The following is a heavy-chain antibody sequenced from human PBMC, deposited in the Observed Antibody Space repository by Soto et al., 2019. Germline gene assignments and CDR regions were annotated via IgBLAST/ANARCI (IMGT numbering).Heavy chain of an antibody. CDR1: GDSICCSNFY. D-gene: IGHD3-3*01. Sequence: SETLSLTCTVSGDSICCSNFYWGWLRQPPGKGLEWIGSIFYSGNTYYNPSLKSRVIMSVDTSKNQLSLRLNSVTAADTAVYYCARTGRIAIFGVVTEFDPWGPGTLVTVSS. CDR3: ARTGRIAIFGVVTEFDP. CDR2: IFYSGNT. J-gene: IGHJ5*02. V-gene: IGHV4-39*01.